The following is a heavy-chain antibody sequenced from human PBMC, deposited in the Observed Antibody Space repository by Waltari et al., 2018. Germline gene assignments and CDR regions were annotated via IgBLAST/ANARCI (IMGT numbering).Heavy chain of an antibody. J-gene: IGHJ6*02. CDR3: ARDPSIVVVPAAIEDYYYGMDV. Sequence: QVQLVQSGAEVKKPGSSVKVSCKASGGTFSSYAISWVRQAPGQGLEWMGRIIPIFGTANYAQKFQGRVTITADKSTSTAYMELSSLRSEDTAVYYCARDPSIVVVPAAIEDYYYGMDVWGQGTTVTVSS. V-gene: IGHV1-69*08. CDR2: IIPIFGTA. D-gene: IGHD2-2*02. CDR1: GGTFSSYA.